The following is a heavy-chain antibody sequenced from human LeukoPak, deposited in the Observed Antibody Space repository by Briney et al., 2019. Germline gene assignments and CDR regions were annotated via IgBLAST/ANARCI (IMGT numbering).Heavy chain of an antibody. V-gene: IGHV3-53*01. CDR2: IDSDGNT. J-gene: IGHJ4*02. CDR3: ARGPKWFGELFFDY. D-gene: IGHD3-10*01. Sequence: PGGSLRLSCAASGFTVNNNYMTWVRQAPGKGLDWVSVIDSDGNTYYADSVMGRFSISRDNSKNMVFLQMNSLRAEDTAVYYCARGPKWFGELFFDYWGQGTLVTVSS. CDR1: GFTVNNNY.